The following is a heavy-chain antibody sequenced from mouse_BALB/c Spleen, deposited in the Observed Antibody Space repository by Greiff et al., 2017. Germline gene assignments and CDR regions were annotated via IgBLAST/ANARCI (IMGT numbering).Heavy chain of an antibody. CDR3: AYYGNFRDY. CDR2: IDPSDSET. Sequence: VQLQQSGPQLVRPGASVKISCKASGYSFTSYWMHWVKQRPGRGLEWIGMIDPSDSETRLNQKFKDKATLTVDKSSSTAYMQLSSPTSEDSAVYYCAYYGNFRDYWGQGTTLTVSS. CDR1: GYSFTSYW. V-gene: IGHV1S126*01. J-gene: IGHJ2*01. D-gene: IGHD2-1*01.